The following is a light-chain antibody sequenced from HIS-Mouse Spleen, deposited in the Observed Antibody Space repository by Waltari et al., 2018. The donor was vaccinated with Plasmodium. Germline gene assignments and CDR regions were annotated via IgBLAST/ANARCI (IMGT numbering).Light chain of an antibody. CDR3: CSYAGSRMV. Sequence: QSALTQPASVSGSPGQSITISCTGTSSDVGSYNLVSWYQQHPGKDPKLMIYEGSKRPSGVSTRFSGSKSGNTASLTISGLQAEDEADYYCCSYAGSRMVFGGGTKLTVL. CDR1: SSDVGSYNL. CDR2: EGS. V-gene: IGLV2-23*01. J-gene: IGLJ2*01.